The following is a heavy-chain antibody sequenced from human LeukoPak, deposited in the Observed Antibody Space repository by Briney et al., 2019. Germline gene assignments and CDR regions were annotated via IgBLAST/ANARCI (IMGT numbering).Heavy chain of an antibody. CDR2: INDSGSA. J-gene: IGHJ6*04. D-gene: IGHD3-9*01. CDR1: GGSLSGHF. V-gene: IGHV4-34*01. Sequence: SETLSLTCAVSGGSLSGHFWSWLRQSPGRGLEWIGEINDSGSADYNPLFKSRVTISMETSKDQFSLKLSSVTAADTAVYSCARGFVLPGFGIRYYNGLALWGKGTTVTVSS. CDR3: ARGFVLPGFGIRYYNGLAL.